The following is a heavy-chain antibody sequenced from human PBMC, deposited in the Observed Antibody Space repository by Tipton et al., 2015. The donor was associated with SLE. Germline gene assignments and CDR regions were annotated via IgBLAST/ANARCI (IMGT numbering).Heavy chain of an antibody. D-gene: IGHD6-19*01. CDR2: IYSGGGT. J-gene: IGHJ4*02. CDR1: GFTFNDYA. CDR3: AKGLQQWHTYYFDY. V-gene: IGHV3-23*03. Sequence: SLRLSCAASGFTFNDYAMSWVRRAPGKGLEWVSVIYSGGGTSYADSVMGRFTISRDNSKNTLYLQMNSLRGEDTAVYFCAKGLQQWHTYYFDYWGQGNLVTVSS.